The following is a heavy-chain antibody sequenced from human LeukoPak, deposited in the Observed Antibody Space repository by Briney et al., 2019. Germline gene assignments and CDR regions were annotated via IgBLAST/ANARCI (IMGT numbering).Heavy chain of an antibody. J-gene: IGHJ5*02. CDR3: ARTSAAAGSNWFDP. CDR2: INHSGST. CDR1: GGSFSGYY. D-gene: IGHD6-13*01. V-gene: IGHV4-34*01. Sequence: SETLSLTCAVYGGSFSGYYWSWIRQPPGKGLEWIGEINHSGSTNYNPSLKSRVTISVDTSKNQFSLKLSSVTAADTAVYYCARTSAAAGSNWFDPWGQGTLVTVSS.